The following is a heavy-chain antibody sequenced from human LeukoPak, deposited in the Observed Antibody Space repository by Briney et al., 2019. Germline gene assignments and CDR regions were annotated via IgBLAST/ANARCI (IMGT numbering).Heavy chain of an antibody. J-gene: IGHJ4*02. D-gene: IGHD7-27*01. CDR1: GGTFSSYA. Sequence: ASVKVSRKASGGTFSSYAISCVRQAPGQGLEWMGRIIPIFGTANYAQKFQGRVTITTDESTSTAYMELSSLRSEDTAVYYCARSHWGSRGDFDYWGQGTLVTVSS. CDR2: IIPIFGTA. V-gene: IGHV1-69*05. CDR3: ARSHWGSRGDFDY.